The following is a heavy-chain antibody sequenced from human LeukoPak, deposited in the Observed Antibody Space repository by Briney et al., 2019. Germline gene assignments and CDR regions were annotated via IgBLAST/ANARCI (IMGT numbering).Heavy chain of an antibody. V-gene: IGHV4-30-2*01. J-gene: IGHJ5*02. Sequence: KSSETLSLTCAVSGGSISSGGYSWSWIRQPPGKGLEWIGYIYHSGSTYYNPSLKSRVTISVDRSKNQFSLKLSSVTAADTAVYYCARGSPFYYDSSGYYGNWFDPWGQGTLVTVSS. CDR3: ARGSPFYYDSSGYYGNWFDP. D-gene: IGHD3-22*01. CDR2: IYHSGST. CDR1: GGSISSGGYS.